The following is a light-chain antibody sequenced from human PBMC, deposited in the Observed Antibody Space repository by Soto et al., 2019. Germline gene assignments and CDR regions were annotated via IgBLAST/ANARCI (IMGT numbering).Light chain of an antibody. CDR3: QQYGSSPRT. J-gene: IGKJ1*01. Sequence: EFVLTQSPGTLSLSPGERATLSFGASQTVRNNYLAWYQQKPGQAPRLLIYDASSRATGIPDRFSGGGSGTDFTLTISRLEPEDFAVYYCQQYGSSPRTFGQGTKVDIK. CDR1: QTVRNNY. V-gene: IGKV3-20*01. CDR2: DAS.